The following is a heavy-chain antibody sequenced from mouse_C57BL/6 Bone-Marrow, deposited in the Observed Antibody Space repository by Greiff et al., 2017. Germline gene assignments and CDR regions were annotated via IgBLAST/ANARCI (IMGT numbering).Heavy chain of an antibody. Sequence: QVQLKQPGAELVMPGASVKLSCKASGYTFTSYWMHWVKQRPGQGLEWIGEIDPSDSYTNYNQKFKGKSTLTVDKSSSTAYMQLSSLTSEDSAVYYCARNYGSRTFAYWGQGTLVTVSA. CDR2: IDPSDSYT. V-gene: IGHV1-69*01. CDR3: ARNYGSRTFAY. J-gene: IGHJ3*01. CDR1: GYTFTSYW. D-gene: IGHD1-1*01.